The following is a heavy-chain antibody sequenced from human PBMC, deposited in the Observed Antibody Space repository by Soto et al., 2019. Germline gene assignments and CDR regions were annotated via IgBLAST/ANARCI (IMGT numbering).Heavy chain of an antibody. CDR2: IYYSGST. CDR3: ARAVLPATAPFDY. D-gene: IGHD2-2*01. Sequence: SETLSLTCTVSGGYISSSSYYWGWIRQPPGKGLEWIGSIYYSGSTNYKHSLQSRVTISVDTSKNQFSLKLSSVTAADTAVYYCARAVLPATAPFDYWGQGTLVTVSS. CDR1: GGYISSSSYY. J-gene: IGHJ4*02. V-gene: IGHV4-39*07.